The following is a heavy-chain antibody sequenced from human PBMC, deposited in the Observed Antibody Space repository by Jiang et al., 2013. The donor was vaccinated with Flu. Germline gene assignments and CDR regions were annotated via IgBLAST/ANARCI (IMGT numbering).Heavy chain of an antibody. D-gene: IGHD1-1*01. Sequence: VQLVESGGDLVQPGRSLRLSCRSSGFTFGDYAMSWVRQAPGKGLEWVGFIRSKTYGGTTDYAASVKGRFSVSRDDSKSIAYLQMNSLKTDDTAVYFCTRGGEWEGRTGNYYGMEFWGQGTMVIVSS. CDR2: IRSKTYGGTT. CDR1: GFTFGDYA. J-gene: IGHJ6*02. V-gene: IGHV3-49*04. CDR3: TRGGEWEGRTGNYYGMEF.